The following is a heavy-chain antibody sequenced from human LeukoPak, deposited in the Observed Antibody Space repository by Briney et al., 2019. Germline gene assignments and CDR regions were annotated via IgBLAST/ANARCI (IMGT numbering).Heavy chain of an antibody. V-gene: IGHV1-2*02. CDR3: ARAFGDYYDSSAAPNWFDP. CDR2: INPNSGDT. J-gene: IGHJ5*02. D-gene: IGHD3-22*01. CDR1: GYTFTGYY. Sequence: GASVKVSCKASGYTFTGYYIYWVRQAPGQGLQWMGWINPNSGDTNYAQKFQGRVTMTRDTSISTAYMELSRLRSDDTAVYYCARAFGDYYDSSAAPNWFDPWGQGTLVTVSS.